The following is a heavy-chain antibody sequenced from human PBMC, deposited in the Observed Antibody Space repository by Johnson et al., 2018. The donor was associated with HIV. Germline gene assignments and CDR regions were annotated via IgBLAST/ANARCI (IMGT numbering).Heavy chain of an antibody. CDR2: IKQDGSEK. CDR3: ARDLSGDGGAFDI. D-gene: IGHD1-26*01. J-gene: IGHJ3*02. CDR1: GFSLSNYW. Sequence: VQLVESGGGLVQTGGSLRLSCAASGFSLSNYWMSWVRQAPGKGLEWVANIKQDGSEKYYVDSVKGRFTISRDNAKNSLYLQMNSLRAEDTAVYYCARDLSGDGGAFDIWGQGIMVTISS. V-gene: IGHV3-7*01.